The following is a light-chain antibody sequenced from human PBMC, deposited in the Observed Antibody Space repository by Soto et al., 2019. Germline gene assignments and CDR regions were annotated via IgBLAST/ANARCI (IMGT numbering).Light chain of an antibody. CDR1: QSISDT. CDR2: GAS. J-gene: IGKJ4*01. CDR3: QQYHKWPLT. Sequence: EIVLTQSPATLSLSPGERATLSCRASQSISDTLAWYQQKPGQAPSLPIYGASTRATGIPARFSGSGYGTEFTLTISSLQSEDFAVYYCQQYHKWPLTFGGVTKVAIK. V-gene: IGKV3-15*01.